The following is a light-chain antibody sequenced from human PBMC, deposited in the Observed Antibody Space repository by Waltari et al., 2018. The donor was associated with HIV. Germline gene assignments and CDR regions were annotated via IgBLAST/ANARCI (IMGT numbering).Light chain of an antibody. CDR1: QGISSY. CDR3: QQLNVYPT. V-gene: IGKV1-9*01. Sequence: DIQLPQSPSFLSASEGDRVTITCRASQGISSYLAWYQQKLGKAPKLLSYGASTLPGGVPSRFSGSGSGTEFTLTISSLQPEDFATYYCQQLNVYPTFGPGTKVDFK. CDR2: GAS. J-gene: IGKJ3*01.